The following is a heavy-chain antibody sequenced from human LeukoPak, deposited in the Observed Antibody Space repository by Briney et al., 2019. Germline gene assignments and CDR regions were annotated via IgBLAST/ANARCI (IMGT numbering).Heavy chain of an antibody. V-gene: IGHV3-21*01. CDR3: ARGAAAAGIFGYYYYYYMDV. CDR2: ISSSSSYI. Sequence: GGSLRLSCAASGFTFSSYSMNWVRQAPGKGLEWVSSISSSSSYIYYADSVKGRFTISRDNAKNSLYLQMNSLRAEDTAVYYCARGAAAAGIFGYYYYYYMDVWGKGTTVTVSS. CDR1: GFTFSSYS. J-gene: IGHJ6*03. D-gene: IGHD6-13*01.